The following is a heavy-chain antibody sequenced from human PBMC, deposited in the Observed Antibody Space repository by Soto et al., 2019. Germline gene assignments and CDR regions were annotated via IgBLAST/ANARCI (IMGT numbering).Heavy chain of an antibody. V-gene: IGHV5-51*01. CDR3: ARIMSTVLPYDAFDI. D-gene: IGHD4-17*01. CDR1: GYSFTSYW. CDR2: IYPGDSDT. J-gene: IGHJ3*02. Sequence: GESLKISCKGSGYSFTSYWIGWVRQMPGKGLEWMGIIYPGDSDTRYSPSFQGQVTISADKSISTAYLQWSSLKASDTAMYYCARIMSTVLPYDAFDIWGQGTMVTVSS.